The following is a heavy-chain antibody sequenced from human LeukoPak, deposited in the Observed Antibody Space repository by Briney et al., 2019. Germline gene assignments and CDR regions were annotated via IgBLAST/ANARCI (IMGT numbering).Heavy chain of an antibody. CDR3: ATSPDGYYYMDV. V-gene: IGHV1-2*02. J-gene: IGHJ6*03. D-gene: IGHD1-14*01. Sequence: ASVKVSCKASGYTFTGYYMRWVRHAPGQGLEKMGWIIPNSGCTNYAHKFQGRDTMTEDTSTDTAYMELSSLRSEDTAVYYCATSPDGYYYMDVWGKGTTVTVSS. CDR2: IIPNSGCT. CDR1: GYTFTGYY.